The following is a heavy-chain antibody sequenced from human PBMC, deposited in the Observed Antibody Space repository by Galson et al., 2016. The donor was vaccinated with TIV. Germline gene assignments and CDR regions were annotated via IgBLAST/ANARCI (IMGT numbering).Heavy chain of an antibody. CDR3: ARDCTSSTCRIYYSGMDV. CDR1: GFSIASGYF. V-gene: IGHV4-38-2*02. Sequence: SETLSLTCTVSGFSIASGYFWGWIRQPPGKGLEWLGNMHQSGSSYYNPSLKSRLTITVDTPKNQFSLTLRSVTAADSAVYYCARDCTSSTCRIYYSGMDVWGQGTTVTVSS. CDR2: MHQSGSS. J-gene: IGHJ6*02. D-gene: IGHD2-15*01.